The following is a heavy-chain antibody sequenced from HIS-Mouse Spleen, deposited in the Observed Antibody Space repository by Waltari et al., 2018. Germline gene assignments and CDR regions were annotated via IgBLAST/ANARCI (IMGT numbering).Heavy chain of an antibody. CDR2: IYYSGST. Sequence: QLQLQESGPGLVKPSETLSLTCTVSGGSISSSSYYWGWIRQSPGKGLEWIGSIYYSGSTYYNPSLKSRVTISVDTSKNQFSLKLSSVTAADTAVYYCARHNLNYWYFDLWGRGTLVTVSS. CDR1: GGSISSSSYY. J-gene: IGHJ2*01. CDR3: ARHNLNYWYFDL. V-gene: IGHV4-39*01.